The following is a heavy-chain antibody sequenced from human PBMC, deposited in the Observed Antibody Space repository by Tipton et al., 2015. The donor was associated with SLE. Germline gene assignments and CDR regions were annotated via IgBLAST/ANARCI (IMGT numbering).Heavy chain of an antibody. CDR2: FSWNSGSI. CDR1: GFTFAAYA. D-gene: IGHD6-6*01. V-gene: IGHV3-9*01. J-gene: IGHJ4*02. Sequence: SLRLSCAASGFTFAAYALHWVRQAPGKGLEWVSGFSWNSGSIGYSVSVKGRFTISRDNAKNSLYLQMNSLRAEDTALYYCAKDKDNSSVGRARGLFESWGQR. CDR3: AKDKDNSSVGRARGLFES.